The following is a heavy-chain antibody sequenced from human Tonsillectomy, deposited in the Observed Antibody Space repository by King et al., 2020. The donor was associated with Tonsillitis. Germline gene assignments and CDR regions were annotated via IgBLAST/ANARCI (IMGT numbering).Heavy chain of an antibody. V-gene: IGHV3-33*08. Sequence: VQLVESGGGVVQPGRSLRLSCSASGFTFSSYGMHWVRQAPGKGLEWVAVIWYDGSKKYHADSVKGRFTISRDNSKNTLYLQMNSLRAEDTAVYYCARSYDSSDYYFGKADSWGQGTLVTVSS. D-gene: IGHD3-22*01. CDR1: GFTFSSYG. J-gene: IGHJ4*02. CDR2: IWYDGSKK. CDR3: ARSYDSSDYYFGKADS.